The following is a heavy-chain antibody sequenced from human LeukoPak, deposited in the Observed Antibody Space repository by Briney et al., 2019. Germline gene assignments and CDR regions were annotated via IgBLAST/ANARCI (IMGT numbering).Heavy chain of an antibody. CDR3: ATGIAVAGTFDY. J-gene: IGHJ4*02. CDR1: GFTFSSYG. Sequence: PGRSLRLSCAASGFTFSSYGMHGVRQAPGKGLEWVAVIWYDGSNKYYADSVKGRFTISRDNSKNTLYLQMNSLRAEDTAVYYCATGIAVAGTFDYWGQGTLVTVSS. V-gene: IGHV3-33*01. CDR2: IWYDGSNK. D-gene: IGHD6-19*01.